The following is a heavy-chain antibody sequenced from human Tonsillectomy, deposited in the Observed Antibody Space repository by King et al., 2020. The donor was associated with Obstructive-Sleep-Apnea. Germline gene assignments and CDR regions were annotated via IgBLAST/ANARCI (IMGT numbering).Heavy chain of an antibody. Sequence: GGGGGEAGGALGLSCAGSGCVFEEYAMHWVRQGPGTGLGRGSGMSWNGGNIDYADSVKGRFIITRDKAKNSLHLPMDSLRAEDTALYYCAKDTCCDVLTGLEIGDYGMDVWGQGTTVTVSS. D-gene: IGHD3-9*01. CDR3: AKDTCCDVLTGLEIGDYGMDV. J-gene: IGHJ6*02. CDR2: MSWNGGNI. CDR1: GCVFEEYA. V-gene: IGHV3-9*01.